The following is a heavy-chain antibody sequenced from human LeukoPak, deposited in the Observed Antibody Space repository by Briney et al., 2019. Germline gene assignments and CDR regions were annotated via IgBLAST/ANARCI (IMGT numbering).Heavy chain of an antibody. Sequence: GGSLRLTCTASGFNFNKFGLHWLRQAPGKGLEWVAFIRYDGTNNYYGGSVRGRFTISRDNSMNSLFLQMNSLRPEDTAVYYCAKGAGSIATRPRECYYYYYMDVWGKGTTVIVSS. CDR3: AKGAGSIATRPRECYYYYYMDV. J-gene: IGHJ6*03. CDR2: IRYDGTNN. V-gene: IGHV3-30*02. D-gene: IGHD6-6*01. CDR1: GFNFNKFG.